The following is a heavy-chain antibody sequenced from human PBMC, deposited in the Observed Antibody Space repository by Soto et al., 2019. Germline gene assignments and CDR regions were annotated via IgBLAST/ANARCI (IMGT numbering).Heavy chain of an antibody. CDR3: ARGRGAGSWYGVGWFDP. D-gene: IGHD6-13*01. V-gene: IGHV1-69*12. CDR2: IIPIFGTA. CDR1: GGTFSSYA. J-gene: IGHJ5*02. Sequence: QVQLVQSGAEVKKPGSSVKVSCKASGGTFSSYAISWVRQAPGQGLEWMGGIIPIFGTANYAQKFQGRVTITADESTSTAYMELSSLRSEDTAVYYCARGRGAGSWYGVGWFDPWGQGTLVTVSS.